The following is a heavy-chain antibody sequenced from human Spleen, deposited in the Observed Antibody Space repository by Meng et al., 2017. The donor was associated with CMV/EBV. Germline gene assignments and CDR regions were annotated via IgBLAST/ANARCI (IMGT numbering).Heavy chain of an antibody. CDR1: GFTVSSNY. CDR2: IYSGGST. J-gene: IGHJ3*02. Sequence: GESLKISCAASGFTVSSNYMSWVRQAPGKGLEWVSVIYSGGSTYYADSVKGRFTISRDNSKNTLYLQMNSLRAEDTAVYYCARDGTGSGGFDIWGQGTMVTVSS. V-gene: IGHV3-53*01. D-gene: IGHD1-26*01. CDR3: ARDGTGSGGFDI.